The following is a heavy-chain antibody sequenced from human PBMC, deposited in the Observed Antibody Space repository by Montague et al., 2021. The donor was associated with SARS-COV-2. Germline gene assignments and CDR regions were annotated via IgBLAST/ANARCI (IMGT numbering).Heavy chain of an antibody. CDR1: GFSLSTSGMC. V-gene: IGHV2-70*01. J-gene: IGHJ4*02. Sequence: PALVKPTQTLTLTCTFSGFSLSTSGMCVSWIRQPPGKALEWLALIDWDDDKYYSTSLKTRLTISKDTSKNQVVLTMTNMDPVDTATYYCARFRWGLLEGAFDYWGQGTLVTVSS. CDR3: ARFRWGLLEGAFDY. CDR2: IDWDDDK. D-gene: IGHD1-26*01.